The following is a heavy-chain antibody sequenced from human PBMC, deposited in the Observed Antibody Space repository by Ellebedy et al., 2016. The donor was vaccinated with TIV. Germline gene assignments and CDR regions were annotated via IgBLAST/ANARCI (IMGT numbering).Heavy chain of an antibody. CDR1: GGTFSSYA. CDR3: AGAFMITFGGVTLKYFDY. Sequence: SVKVSXXASGGTFSSYAISWVRQAPGQGLEWMGGIIPISGTANYAQKFQGRVTITADESTSTAYMELSSLRSEDTAVYYCAGAFMITFGGVTLKYFDYWGQGTLVTVSS. CDR2: IIPISGTA. J-gene: IGHJ4*02. V-gene: IGHV1-69*13. D-gene: IGHD3-16*01.